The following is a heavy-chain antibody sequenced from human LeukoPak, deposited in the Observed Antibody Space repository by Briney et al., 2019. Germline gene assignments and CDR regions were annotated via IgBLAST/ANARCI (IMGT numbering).Heavy chain of an antibody. CDR1: EFTFGNYW. V-gene: IGHV3-7*01. CDR3: ARGGSYGGYHSY. J-gene: IGHJ4*02. CDR2: IRQDGNEF. Sequence: PGGSLRLSCAASEFTFGNYWMSWVRQVPGKGPEWVANIRQDGNEFYYVDSVKGRFTISRDNARNSLYLQMNSLRAEDTALYYCARGGSYGGYHSYWGQGTLVTVSS. D-gene: IGHD4-23*01.